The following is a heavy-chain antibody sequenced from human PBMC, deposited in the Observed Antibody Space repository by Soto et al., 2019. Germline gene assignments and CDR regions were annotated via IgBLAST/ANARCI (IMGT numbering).Heavy chain of an antibody. CDR2: IKEDGSQQ. D-gene: IGHD6-19*01. V-gene: IGHV3-7*01. CDR1: GFSFSKFW. Sequence: GGSLRLSCGASGFSFSKFWMTWVRQAPGKGLEWVANIKEDGSQQYYGDSVKGRFAISRDNSRDSLYLQMNSLRADDTAVYYCARDIVYSSGPNYYYGMDVWGQGTTVTVSS. J-gene: IGHJ6*02. CDR3: ARDIVYSSGPNYYYGMDV.